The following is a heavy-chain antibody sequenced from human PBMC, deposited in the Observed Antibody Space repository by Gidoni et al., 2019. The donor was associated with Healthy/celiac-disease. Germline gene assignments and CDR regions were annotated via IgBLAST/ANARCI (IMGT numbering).Heavy chain of an antibody. CDR1: GFTFSSYE. Sequence: EVQLVESGGGLVQPGGSLRLSCAASGFTFSSYEMNWVRQATGKGLGWVSYISSSGSTLYYADSVKGRFTISRDNAKNSLYLQMNSLRAEDTAVYYCARTGYSSRGFLLINEYYYYGMDVWGQGTTVTVSS. V-gene: IGHV3-48*03. CDR3: ARTGYSSRGFLLINEYYYYGMDV. CDR2: ISSSGSTL. J-gene: IGHJ6*02. D-gene: IGHD6-19*01.